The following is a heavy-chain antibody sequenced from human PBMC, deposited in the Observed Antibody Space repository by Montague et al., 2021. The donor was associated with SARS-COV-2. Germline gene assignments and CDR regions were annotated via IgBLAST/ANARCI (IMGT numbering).Heavy chain of an antibody. CDR1: GGSISGYY. Sequence: SETLSLTCTVSGGSISGYYWTWMRQPPGKGLEWLGHIYYTGSTKYNPSLKSRVTISIDTPKNQFSLKLRSVTAADTAVYFCARAQSTCFIAHCVHDIRYWGQGALVTVSS. D-gene: IGHD3-9*01. J-gene: IGHJ4*02. V-gene: IGHV4-59*01. CDR3: ARAQSTCFIAHCVHDIRY. CDR2: IYYTGST.